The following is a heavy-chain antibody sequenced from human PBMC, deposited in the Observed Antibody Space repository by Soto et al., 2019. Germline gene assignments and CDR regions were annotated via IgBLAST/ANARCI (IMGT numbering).Heavy chain of an antibody. CDR1: GGSISSRGYY. CDR3: ARERAVAGTGFSYWFDP. V-gene: IGHV4-39*02. J-gene: IGHJ5*02. CDR2: IYYSGST. D-gene: IGHD6-19*01. Sequence: PSETLSLTCTVSGGSISSRGYYWGWIRQPPGKGLQWIGSIYYSGSTYYSPSLKSRVTISVDTSKNHFSLKLSSVTAADTAVYYCARERAVAGTGFSYWFDPWGQGTLVTVSS.